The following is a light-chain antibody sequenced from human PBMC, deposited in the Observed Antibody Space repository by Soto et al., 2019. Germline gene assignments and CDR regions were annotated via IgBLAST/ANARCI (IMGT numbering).Light chain of an antibody. CDR1: QTISSW. CDR2: AAS. J-gene: IGKJ2*01. V-gene: IGKV1-39*01. CDR3: QQSYSMPYA. Sequence: IQMTQSPSTLSGCVGDRVTVTCRASQTISSWLAWYQQKPGKAPKLLIYAASTLQTGVPSRFTGSGSGTDFTLTIISLQPEDYATYFCQQSYSMPYAFGPGTKVDIK.